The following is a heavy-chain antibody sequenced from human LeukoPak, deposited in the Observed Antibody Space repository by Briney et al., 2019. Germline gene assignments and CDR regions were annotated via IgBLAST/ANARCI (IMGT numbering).Heavy chain of an antibody. D-gene: IGHD1-26*01. Sequence: GGSLRFSCVASGFAFSSYWMTWVRQAPGKGLKWVANIKQDGGEEYYVDSVKGRFTISRDNAKNSLFLQMNSLRVEDTAVYYCARLGGSYYTYWGQGTLVTVSS. CDR2: IKQDGGEE. CDR1: GFAFSSYW. CDR3: ARLGGSYYTY. V-gene: IGHV3-7*01. J-gene: IGHJ4*02.